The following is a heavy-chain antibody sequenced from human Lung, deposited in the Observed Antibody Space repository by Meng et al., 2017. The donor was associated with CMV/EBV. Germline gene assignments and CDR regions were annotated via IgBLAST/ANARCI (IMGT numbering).Heavy chain of an antibody. CDR2: ININTGNP. J-gene: IGHJ4*02. D-gene: IGHD6-19*01. V-gene: IGHV7-4-1*01. CDR1: GYTFTSSS. Sequence: QEEFVQVWAGLEEAWGSVKVFCQVDGYTFTSSSMNWVRHAPGQGLEWMGWININTGNPTYAQGFTGRFVFSLDTSVSTAYLQIDSLKADDTAVYYCARGNGWRFDYWGQGTLVTVSS. CDR3: ARGNGWRFDY.